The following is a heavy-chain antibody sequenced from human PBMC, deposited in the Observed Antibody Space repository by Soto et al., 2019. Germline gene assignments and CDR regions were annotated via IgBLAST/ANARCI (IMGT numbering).Heavy chain of an antibody. CDR2: INAGNGNT. J-gene: IGHJ4*01. V-gene: IGHV1-3*01. CDR1: GYTFTSYA. Sequence: ASVQVSCKASGYTFTSYAMHWVRQAPGQRLEWMGWINAGNGNTKYSQKFQGRVTITRDTYASTAYMELSSLRSEDTAVYYCARDRSSGWPDFDYWGHGTLVTVSS. CDR3: ARDRSSGWPDFDY. D-gene: IGHD6-19*01.